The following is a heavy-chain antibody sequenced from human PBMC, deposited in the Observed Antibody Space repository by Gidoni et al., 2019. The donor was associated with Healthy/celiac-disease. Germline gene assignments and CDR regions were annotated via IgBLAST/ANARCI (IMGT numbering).Heavy chain of an antibody. CDR3: ARHGAADHY. CDR1: GGSISSSSYY. CDR2: IYYIGST. D-gene: IGHD6-13*01. J-gene: IGHJ4*02. V-gene: IGHV4-39*01. Sequence: QLQLQESGPGLVKPSETLSLTCTVSGGSISSSSYYWGWIRHPPGKGLEWIGSIYYIGSTYYNPSLKSRVTISVDTSKNQFSLKLSSVTAADTAVYYCARHGAADHYWGQGTLVTVSS.